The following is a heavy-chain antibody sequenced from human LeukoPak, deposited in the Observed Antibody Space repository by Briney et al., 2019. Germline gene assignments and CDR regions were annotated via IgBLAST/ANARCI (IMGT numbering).Heavy chain of an antibody. CDR1: GFTVSSNY. D-gene: IGHD3-16*02. Sequence: GGSLRLSCTASGFTVSSNYMSWVRQAPGKGLEWVSVIYSGGSTYYADSVKGRFTISRDNARTSLSLQMNSLRAEDTAVYYCARVGSGESYDYVWGSYRYTEAYFDYWGQGTLVTVSS. CDR3: ARVGSGESYDYVWGSYRYTEAYFDY. CDR2: IYSGGST. J-gene: IGHJ4*02. V-gene: IGHV3-66*01.